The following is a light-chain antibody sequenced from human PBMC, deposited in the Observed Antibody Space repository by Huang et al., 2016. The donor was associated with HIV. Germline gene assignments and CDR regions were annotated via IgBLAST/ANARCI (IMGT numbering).Light chain of an antibody. Sequence: VMTQSPASLSASPGARVTLACRASQGVRTNLAWYQQKPGQAPTLLMFGASTRATGTPPRFSGSGSGTDFTLTNTSLQSSDSAIYYCQQYNDWPPLTFGGGTKVEI. CDR3: QQYNDWPPLT. CDR2: GAS. V-gene: IGKV3D-15*01. CDR1: QGVRTN. J-gene: IGKJ4*01.